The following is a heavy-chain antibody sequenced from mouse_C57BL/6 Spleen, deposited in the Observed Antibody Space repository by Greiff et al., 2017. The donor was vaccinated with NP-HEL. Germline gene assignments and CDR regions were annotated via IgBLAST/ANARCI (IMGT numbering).Heavy chain of an antibody. D-gene: IGHD2-2*01. CDR2: ISSGSSTI. Sequence: DVQLVESGGGLVKPGGSLKLSCAASGFTFSDYGMHWVRPAPEKGLEWVAYISSGSSTIYYADTVKGRFTISRDNAKNTLSLQMTSLRSEDTAMYYCARTSTEGYDGSYAVDYWGQGTSVTVAS. CDR3: ARTSTEGYDGSYAVDY. J-gene: IGHJ4*01. CDR1: GFTFSDYG. V-gene: IGHV5-17*01.